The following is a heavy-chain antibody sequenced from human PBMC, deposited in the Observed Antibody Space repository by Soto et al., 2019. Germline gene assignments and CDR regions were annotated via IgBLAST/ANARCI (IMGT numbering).Heavy chain of an antibody. V-gene: IGHV3-23*01. Sequence: EVHLSESGGGVVQPGGSLRLSCVVSGFTFSDYAMDWVRQAPGKGLEWVSEISATGGTTNYADSVKGRYTISRDNSNNTLYLQLTNLRAEDTAMFYSAKASSAWYGSKNYYFDSWGQGALVTVSS. CDR2: ISATGGTT. J-gene: IGHJ4*02. CDR3: AKASSAWYGSKNYYFDS. CDR1: GFTFSDYA. D-gene: IGHD6-19*01.